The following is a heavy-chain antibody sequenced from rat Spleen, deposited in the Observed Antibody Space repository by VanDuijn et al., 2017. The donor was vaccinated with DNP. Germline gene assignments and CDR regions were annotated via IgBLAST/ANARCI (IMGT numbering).Heavy chain of an antibody. D-gene: IGHD1-5*01. V-gene: IGHV5-22*01. CDR2: ISYEGSRS. CDR3: ARWYNYFDY. J-gene: IGHJ2*01. CDR1: GFTFSDYY. Sequence: EVQLVESGGGSVQPGRSLKLSCAASGFTFSDYYMAWVRQAPKKGLEWVAYISYEGSRSYYGDSVKGRFTISRDNAKSTLYLQMNSLRSEDTATYYCARWYNYFDYWGQGVMVTVSS.